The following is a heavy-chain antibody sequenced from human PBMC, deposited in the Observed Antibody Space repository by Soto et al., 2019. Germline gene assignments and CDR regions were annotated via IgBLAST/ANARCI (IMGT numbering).Heavy chain of an antibody. CDR3: ARAIRPVWTIVLLPAAIGGFDP. CDR1: GGPISSGGYY. V-gene: IGHV4-31*03. D-gene: IGHD2-2*01. Sequence: SLVVTSTVSGGPISSGGYYWSWIRQDPEKGMECIGYIYYSGSTYYNPSLKSRVTISADTSNSQFSLKLSSVTAADTAVYYCARAIRPVWTIVLLPAAIGGFDPWGQGTLVTDSS. CDR2: IYYSGST. J-gene: IGHJ5*02.